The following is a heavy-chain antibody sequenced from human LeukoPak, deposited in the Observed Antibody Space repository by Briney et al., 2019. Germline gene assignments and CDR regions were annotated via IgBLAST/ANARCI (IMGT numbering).Heavy chain of an antibody. CDR2: INSDGSST. V-gene: IGHV3-74*01. CDR1: GVTFSSYW. CDR3: AREAYDYGDYFPDY. D-gene: IGHD4-17*01. Sequence: PGGSLRLSCAASGVTFSSYWMHWVRQAPGKGLVWVSRINSDGSSTSYADSVKGRFTISRDNAKNTLYLQMNSLRAEDTAVYYCAREAYDYGDYFPDYWGQGTLVTVSS. J-gene: IGHJ4*02.